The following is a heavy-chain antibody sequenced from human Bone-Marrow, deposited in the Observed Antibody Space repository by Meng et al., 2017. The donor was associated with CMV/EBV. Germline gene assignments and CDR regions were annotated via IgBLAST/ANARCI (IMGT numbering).Heavy chain of an antibody. V-gene: IGHV3-30*04. J-gene: IGHJ6*02. CDR1: GFTFSTYA. Sequence: GESLKISCAASGFTFSTYAMHWVRQAPGKGLEWVAVVSYDGGNKFYADSVKGRFTISRDNAKNSLYLQMNSLRAEDTAVYYCALMATNVYYYGMDDWGQGTTVAVSS. CDR3: ALMATNVYYYGMDD. D-gene: IGHD5-24*01. CDR2: VSYDGGNK.